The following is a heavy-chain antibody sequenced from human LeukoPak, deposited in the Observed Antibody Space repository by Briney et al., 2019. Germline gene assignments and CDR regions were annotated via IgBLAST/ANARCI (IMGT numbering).Heavy chain of an antibody. CDR2: ISSSSSYI. CDR1: GFTFSSYS. V-gene: IGHV3-21*01. CDR3: AGDTYGDYDPNYFDY. D-gene: IGHD4-17*01. J-gene: IGHJ4*02. Sequence: GGSLRLSCAASGFTFSSYSMNWVRQAPGKGLEWVSSISSSSSYIYYADSVKGRFTISRDNAKNSLYLQMNSLRAEDTAVYYCAGDTYGDYDPNYFDYWGQGTLVTVSS.